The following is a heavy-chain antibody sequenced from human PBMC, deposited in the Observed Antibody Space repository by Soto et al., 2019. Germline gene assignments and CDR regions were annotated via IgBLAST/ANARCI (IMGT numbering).Heavy chain of an antibody. CDR1: GYTFTSYG. V-gene: IGHV1-18*01. J-gene: IGHJ3*02. Sequence: ASVKVSCKASGYTFTSYGISWVRQVPGQGLEWMGWISAYNGNTNYAQKLQGRVTMTTDTSTSTAYMELRSLRSDDTAVYYCARLRYFDWPNPDAFDIWGQGTMVTVS. CDR2: ISAYNGNT. D-gene: IGHD3-9*01. CDR3: ARLRYFDWPNPDAFDI.